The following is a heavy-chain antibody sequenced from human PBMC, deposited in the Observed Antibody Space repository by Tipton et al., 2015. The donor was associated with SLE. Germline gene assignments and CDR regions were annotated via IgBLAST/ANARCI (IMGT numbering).Heavy chain of an antibody. Sequence: TLSLTCTVSGGSISSHYWSWIRQPPGKGLEWIGYVSYSGTTSYKPSLESRVTISVDRAKNQFSLKLRSVTAADTAVYYCAGGWQDYCSGGTCYALDYWGQGKLVTVSS. CDR3: AGGWQDYCSGGTCYALDY. V-gene: IGHV4-59*11. D-gene: IGHD2-15*01. CDR2: VSYSGTT. J-gene: IGHJ4*02. CDR1: GGSISSHY.